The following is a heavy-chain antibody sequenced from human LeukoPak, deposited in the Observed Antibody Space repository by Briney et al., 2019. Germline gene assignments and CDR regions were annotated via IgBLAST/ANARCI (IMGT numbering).Heavy chain of an antibody. D-gene: IGHD3-3*01. Sequence: GGSLRLSCAASGFTFSSYSMNWVRQAPGKGLEWVAFIRYDGSNKYYADSVKGRFTISRDNSKNTLYLQMNSLRAEDTAVYYCAKNGYDFRGVADYWGQGTLVTVSS. CDR2: IRYDGSNK. V-gene: IGHV3-30*02. J-gene: IGHJ4*02. CDR3: AKNGYDFRGVADY. CDR1: GFTFSSYS.